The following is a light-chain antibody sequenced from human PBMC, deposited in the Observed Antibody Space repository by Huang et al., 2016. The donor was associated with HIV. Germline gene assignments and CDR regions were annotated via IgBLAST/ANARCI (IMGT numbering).Light chain of an antibody. CDR2: WAS. CDR1: QSVLYGSDNNNY. V-gene: IGKV4-1*01. J-gene: IGKJ5*01. CDR3: QQYYNTPIT. Sequence: DIVMTQSPDSLAVSLGERATIDCKSSQSVLYGSDNNNYLAWYQQKPGQPPKLLIYWASTRESGVPDRFSGSGSGTEFTLTISNLQAEDVAVYYCQQYYNTPITFGQGTRLEI.